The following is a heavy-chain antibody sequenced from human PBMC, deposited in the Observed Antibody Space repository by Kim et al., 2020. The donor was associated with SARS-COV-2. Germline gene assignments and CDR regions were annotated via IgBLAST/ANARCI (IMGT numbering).Heavy chain of an antibody. D-gene: IGHD6-13*01. CDR2: INTNTGNP. CDR1: GYTFTSYA. CDR3: ARVSSSSWYSYYYYGMDV. J-gene: IGHJ6*02. V-gene: IGHV7-4-1*02. Sequence: ASVKVSCKASGYTFTSYAMNWVRQAPGQGLEWMGWINTNTGNPTYAQGFTGRFVFSLDTSVSTAYLQISSLKAEDTAVYYCARVSSSSWYSYYYYGMDVWGQGTTVTVSS.